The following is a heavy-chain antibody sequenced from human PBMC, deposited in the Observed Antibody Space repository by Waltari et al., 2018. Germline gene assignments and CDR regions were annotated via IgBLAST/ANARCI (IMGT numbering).Heavy chain of an antibody. CDR3: AEEGNTTAGLFDS. V-gene: IGHV4-38-2*02. CDR2: IYHTGSS. D-gene: IGHD6-25*01. CDR1: GHSVNNDSS. J-gene: IGHJ4*02. Sequence: QVQLRESGPGLVRSSETLSLPCTVSGHSVNNDSSWAWIRQSPGGGLEWIASIYHTGSSHYNSSLKSRVSISTDMSTKQFFLTLTHLTAADTAVYYCAEEGNTTAGLFDSWGQGTLVTVSS.